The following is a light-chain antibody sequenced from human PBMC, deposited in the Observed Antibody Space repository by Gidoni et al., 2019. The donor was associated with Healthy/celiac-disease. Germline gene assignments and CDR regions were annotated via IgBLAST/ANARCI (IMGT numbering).Light chain of an antibody. J-gene: IGLJ2*01. CDR3: QSYDSSLSDVV. V-gene: IGLV1-40*01. CDR2: GNS. Sequence: QSVLPQPPSVSGAPVQRVTISCTGCSSNIGAVYDVHWYQQLPGTAPKLLIYGNSNRPSGVPDRFSGSKSGTSASMAITGLQAEDEADYYCQSYDSSLSDVVFGGGTKLTVL. CDR1: SSNIGAVYD.